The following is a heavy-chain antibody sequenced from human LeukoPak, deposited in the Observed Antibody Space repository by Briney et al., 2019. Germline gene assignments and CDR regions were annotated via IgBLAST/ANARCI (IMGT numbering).Heavy chain of an antibody. D-gene: IGHD2-2*01. CDR3: AREIGVVVPAVPNWFDP. CDR1: GFTFSSYS. J-gene: IGHJ5*02. Sequence: GGSLRLSCAASGFTFSSYSMNWVRQAPGKGLEWVSSISSSSSYINYADSVKGRFTISRDNAKNSLYLQMNSLRAEDTAVYYCAREIGVVVPAVPNWFDPWGQGTLVTVSS. V-gene: IGHV3-21*01. CDR2: ISSSSSYI.